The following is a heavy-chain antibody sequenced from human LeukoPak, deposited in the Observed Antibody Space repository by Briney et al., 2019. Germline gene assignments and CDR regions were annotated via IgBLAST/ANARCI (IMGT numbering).Heavy chain of an antibody. Sequence: GGSLRLSCAASGFTFSSYSMNWVRQAPGKGLEWVSSISSRSTYIYHADSVKGRFTISRDNAKNSLYLQMNSLRAEDTAVYYCARHLSGVTGYTYGRGIDYWGQGTLVTVSS. CDR1: GFTFSSYS. J-gene: IGHJ4*02. D-gene: IGHD5-18*01. CDR3: ARHLSGVTGYTYGRGIDY. V-gene: IGHV3-21*01. CDR2: ISSRSTYI.